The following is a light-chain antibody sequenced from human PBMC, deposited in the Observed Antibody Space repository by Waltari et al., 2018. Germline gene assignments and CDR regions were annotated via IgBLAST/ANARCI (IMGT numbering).Light chain of an antibody. CDR2: AAS. Sequence: DTQMTQSPSSLSASVGDRVTTTCRASQSISSYLNWYQQKPVKAPKLLIYAASSLQSGVPSRFSGSGSGTEFTLTISSLQPEYFATYYCQQSYSTLITFGQGTRLEIK. CDR1: QSISSY. J-gene: IGKJ5*01. V-gene: IGKV1-39*01. CDR3: QQSYSTLIT.